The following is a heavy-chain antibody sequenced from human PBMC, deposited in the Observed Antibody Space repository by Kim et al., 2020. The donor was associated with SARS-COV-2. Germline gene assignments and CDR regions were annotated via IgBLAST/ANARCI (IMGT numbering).Heavy chain of an antibody. D-gene: IGHD3-16*02. J-gene: IGHJ6*02. Sequence: ASVKVSCKASGYTFTSYGISWVRQAPGQGLEWMGWISAYNGNTNYAQKLQGRVTMTTDTSTSTAYMELRSLRSDDTAVYYCAMGPMITFGGVIVLDYYYGMDVWGQGTTVTVSS. CDR3: AMGPMITFGGVIVLDYYYGMDV. V-gene: IGHV1-18*01. CDR1: GYTFTSYG. CDR2: ISAYNGNT.